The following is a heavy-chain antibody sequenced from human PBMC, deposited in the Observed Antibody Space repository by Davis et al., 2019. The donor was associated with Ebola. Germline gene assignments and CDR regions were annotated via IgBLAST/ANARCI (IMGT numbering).Heavy chain of an antibody. CDR3: ASLRRTITGMDDGFDL. V-gene: IGHV5-51*01. J-gene: IGHJ3*01. D-gene: IGHD1-20*01. CDR2: IYTADSDT. CDR1: EDTFPTYW. Sequence: GESLKISCKDSEDTFPTYWIAWVRQMPGKGLEWMGIIYTADSDTRYSPSFRGQVTISADKSTRTAYLQWGSLKASDTAIYYCASLRRTITGMDDGFDLWGQGTMVTVSS.